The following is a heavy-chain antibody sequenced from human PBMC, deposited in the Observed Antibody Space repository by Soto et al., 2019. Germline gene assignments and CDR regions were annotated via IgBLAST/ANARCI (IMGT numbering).Heavy chain of an antibody. CDR2: ISGSGGST. CDR1: GFTVSSDA. J-gene: IGHJ6*03. CDR3: AKGHVSYYYYMDV. Sequence: HPGGSLGLSFAASGFTVSSDAMSWGRQAPGKGLEWVSAISGSGGSTYYADSVKGRFTISRDNSKNTLYLQMHSLRAEDTAVYYCAKGHVSYYYYMDVWGKGTTVTVS. V-gene: IGHV3-23*01.